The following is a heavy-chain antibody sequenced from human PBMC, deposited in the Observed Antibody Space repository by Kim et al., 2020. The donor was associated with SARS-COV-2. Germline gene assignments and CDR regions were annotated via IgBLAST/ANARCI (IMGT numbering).Heavy chain of an antibody. V-gene: IGHV3-30*02. Sequence: ADSVKRRFTISRDNSTNTLYLQMNSLRAEDTAVYYCAKSHGGGYYYGMDVWGQGTTVTVSS. CDR3: AKSHGGGYYYGMDV. D-gene: IGHD3-16*01. J-gene: IGHJ6*02.